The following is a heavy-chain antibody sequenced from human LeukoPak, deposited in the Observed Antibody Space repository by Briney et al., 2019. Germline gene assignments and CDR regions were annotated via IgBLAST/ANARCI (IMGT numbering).Heavy chain of an antibody. Sequence: GGSLRLSCAASGFTFSSYSMNWVRQAPGKGLEWVSSISSSSSYIYYADSVKGRFTISRDNAKNSLYLQMNSLRAGDTAVYYCARDLRYSSGWYFDAFDIWGQGAMVTVSS. CDR3: ARDLRYSSGWYFDAFDI. D-gene: IGHD6-19*01. J-gene: IGHJ3*02. V-gene: IGHV3-21*01. CDR2: ISSSSSYI. CDR1: GFTFSSYS.